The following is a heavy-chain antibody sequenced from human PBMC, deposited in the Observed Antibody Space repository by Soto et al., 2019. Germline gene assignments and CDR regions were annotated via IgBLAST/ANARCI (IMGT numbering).Heavy chain of an antibody. J-gene: IGHJ4*02. CDR2: ISAYNGNT. Sequence: QVQLVQSGAEVKKPGASVKVSCKASGYTLTSYGISWVRQAPGQGLEWMGRISAYNGNTNYAQKLQGRVTMTTDTSTSTAYMELRSLRSDDTAVYYCARDLVYYYDSSGYSYFDYWGQGTLVTVSS. V-gene: IGHV1-18*01. CDR3: ARDLVYYYDSSGYSYFDY. D-gene: IGHD3-22*01. CDR1: GYTLTSYG.